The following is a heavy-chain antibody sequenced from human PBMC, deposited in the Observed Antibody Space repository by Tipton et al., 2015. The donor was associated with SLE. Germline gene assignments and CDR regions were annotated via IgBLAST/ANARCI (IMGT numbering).Heavy chain of an antibody. D-gene: IGHD2-2*01. Sequence: TLSLTCTATGDSVTSSGYYWSWIRQPPGKGLEWIGYIYYSGSTNYNPSLKSRVTISVDTSKNQFSLKLSSVTAADTAVYYCARVPAVYYYYMDVWGKGTTVTVSS. J-gene: IGHJ6*03. CDR3: ARVPAVYYYYMDV. CDR2: IYYSGST. V-gene: IGHV4-61*08. CDR1: GDSVTSSGYY.